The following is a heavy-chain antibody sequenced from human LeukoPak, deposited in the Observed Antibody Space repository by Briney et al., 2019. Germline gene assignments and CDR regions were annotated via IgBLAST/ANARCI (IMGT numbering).Heavy chain of an antibody. CDR2: IKHDGREE. CDR1: GFPFGTYW. J-gene: IGHJ5*02. V-gene: IGHV3-7*01. CDR3: SREFHP. Sequence: GGSLRLSCEGSGFPFGTYWMSWVRQAPGKGLEWVASIKHDGREEHYVDSIKGRFTISRDNGKNSVYLQMNNLRVEDTAMYYCSREFHPWGQGTLFIVSS.